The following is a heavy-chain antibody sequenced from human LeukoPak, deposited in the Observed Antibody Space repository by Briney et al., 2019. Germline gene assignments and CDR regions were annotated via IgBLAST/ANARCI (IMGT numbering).Heavy chain of an antibody. CDR2: SSGYNGNT. D-gene: IGHD1-26*01. V-gene: IGHV1-18*01. J-gene: IGHJ4*02. CDR3: ARMGDRNTSKY. Sequence: ASVKVSCKASGYTFTSYGIIWVRQAPGQGLEWMGWSSGYNGNTKNAQKLHGRVTMTTDTSSSTAYMALRSLRSDDTAVYYCARMGDRNTSKYWGQGTLVTVSS. CDR1: GYTFTSYG.